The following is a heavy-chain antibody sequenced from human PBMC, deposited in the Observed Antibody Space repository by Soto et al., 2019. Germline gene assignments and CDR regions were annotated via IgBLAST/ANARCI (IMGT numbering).Heavy chain of an antibody. CDR1: GGSISSYY. D-gene: IGHD2-15*01. CDR2: IYYSGST. Sequence: PSETLSLTCTVSGGSISSYYWSWIRQPPGKGLEWIGYIYYSGSTNYNPSLKSRVTISVDTSKNQFSLKLSSVTAADTAVYYCARGRSAFGTRCSGGSCYHHTVASNWFDPWGQGTLVTVSS. V-gene: IGHV4-59*01. J-gene: IGHJ5*02. CDR3: ARGRSAFGTRCSGGSCYHHTVASNWFDP.